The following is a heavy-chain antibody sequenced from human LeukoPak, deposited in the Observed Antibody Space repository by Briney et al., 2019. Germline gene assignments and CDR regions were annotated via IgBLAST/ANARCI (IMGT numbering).Heavy chain of an antibody. CDR2: ISGSGGST. D-gene: IGHD3-3*01. CDR1: GFTFSSYA. V-gene: IGHV3-23*01. CDR3: AKEHGFGVLRFLFDP. Sequence: GRSLRLSCAASGFTFSSYAMSWVRQAPGKGLEWVSAISGSGGSTYYADSVKGRFTISRDNSKNTLYLQMNSLRAEDTAVYYCAKEHGFGVLRFLFDPWGQGTLVTVSS. J-gene: IGHJ5*02.